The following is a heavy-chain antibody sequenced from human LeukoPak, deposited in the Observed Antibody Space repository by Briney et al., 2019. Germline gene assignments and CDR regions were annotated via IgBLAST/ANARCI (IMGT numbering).Heavy chain of an antibody. J-gene: IGHJ2*01. CDR1: GFTFSNYD. D-gene: IGHD6-13*01. CDR2: IGTVGDT. V-gene: IGHV3-13*01. CDR3: AREMGDKYSSSWALDL. Sequence: GGSLRLSCAASGFTFSNYDMHWVRQAAGKGLEWVSAIGTVGDTYYPGSVKGRFTISRENAKNSLYLQMNSLRAGDTAVYYCAREMGDKYSSSWALDLWGRGTLVTVSS.